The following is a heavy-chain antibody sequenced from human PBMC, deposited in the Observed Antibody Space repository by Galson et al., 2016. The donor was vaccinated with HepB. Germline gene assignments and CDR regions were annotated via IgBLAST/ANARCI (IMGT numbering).Heavy chain of an antibody. V-gene: IGHV3-74*01. CDR2: ITIYRGKI. D-gene: IGHD5-24*01. J-gene: IGHJ4*02. Sequence: SLRLSCEASGFTFKCNWMHWVRQAPGNGLVWGPLITIYRGKITYADAVKGLFTISREHDKNMLYLQMNSLRAEDTAVYYCAKNLRKWLQSDFDFWGRGTLVSVSS. CDR1: GFTFKCNW. CDR3: AKNLRKWLQSDFDF.